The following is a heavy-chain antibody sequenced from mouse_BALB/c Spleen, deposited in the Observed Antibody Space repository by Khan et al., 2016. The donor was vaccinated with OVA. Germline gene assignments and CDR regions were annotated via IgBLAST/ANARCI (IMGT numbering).Heavy chain of an antibody. D-gene: IGHD2-13*01. CDR1: GFSLTSYG. V-gene: IGHV2-2*02. CDR2: IWSGGTT. CDR3: ARNGDYVHWYFDV. Sequence: VQLKQSGPGLAQPSQSLSITCTVSGFSLTSYGVHWVRQSPGKGLEWLGVIWSGGTTDYNAAFISRLSISKDNSKSQVFFKMNSLQANDTAIYYCARNGDYVHWYFDVWGAGTTVTVSS. J-gene: IGHJ1*01.